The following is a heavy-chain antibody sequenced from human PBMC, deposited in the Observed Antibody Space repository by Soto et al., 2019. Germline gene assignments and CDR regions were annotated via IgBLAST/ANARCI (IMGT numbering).Heavy chain of an antibody. CDR3: ARVLYYGSGSYSPYGMDV. CDR1: GVSFNNNG. CDR2: VSPPFRTS. D-gene: IGHD3-10*01. V-gene: IGHV1-69*01. J-gene: IGHJ6*02. Sequence: QVQLVQSGAGVKKPGSSEKVSCKTSGVSFNNNGIGWVRQAPGHGLEWMGGVSPPFRTSNYARKFQGRISITADASTGTVNMELSSLTSEDTAQYYCARVLYYGSGSYSPYGMDVWGQGTTVTVSS.